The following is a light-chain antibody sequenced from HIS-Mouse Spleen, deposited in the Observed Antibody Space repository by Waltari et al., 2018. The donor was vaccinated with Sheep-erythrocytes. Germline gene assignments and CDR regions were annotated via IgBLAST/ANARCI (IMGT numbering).Light chain of an antibody. V-gene: IGKV1-39*01. J-gene: IGKJ4*01. CDR2: AAS. Sequence: DIQMTQSPSSLSASVRDRVTLSCRASQSISSYLNWYQQKPGKAPKLLIYAASSLQSGVPSRFSGSGSGTDFTLTISSLQPEDFATYYCQQSYSTPPLTFGGGTKVEIK. CDR1: QSISSY. CDR3: QQSYSTPPLT.